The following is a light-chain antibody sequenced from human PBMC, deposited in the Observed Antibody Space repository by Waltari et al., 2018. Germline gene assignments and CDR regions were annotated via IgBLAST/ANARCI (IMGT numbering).Light chain of an antibody. CDR1: SSDVGGYNF. CDR3: SSYAGSMTLV. V-gene: IGLV2-8*01. CDR2: EVS. Sequence: QSALTQPPSASGSPGQSVTISCTGTSSDVGGYNFVSWYQQHPGKAPKLMIYEVSERPSGVPDRFLGSKSGNTASLTVSGLQTEDESDYYCSSYAGSMTLVFGGGTKLTVL. J-gene: IGLJ2*01.